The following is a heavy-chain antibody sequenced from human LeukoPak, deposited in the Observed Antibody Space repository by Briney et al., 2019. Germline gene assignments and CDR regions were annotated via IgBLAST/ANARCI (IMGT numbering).Heavy chain of an antibody. CDR3: ARERGHCSSSSCAYYNYYMDV. D-gene: IGHD2-2*01. Sequence: GGSLRLSCAASGFTFSDYYLSWIRQAPGKGVEGVSYISSSGSSMYYAESVKVRFTISRDNVKNSLFLQMNSLRAEDTAVYYCARERGHCSSSSCAYYNYYMDVWGKGTTVTVSS. J-gene: IGHJ6*03. V-gene: IGHV3-11*04. CDR2: ISSSGSSM. CDR1: GFTFSDYY.